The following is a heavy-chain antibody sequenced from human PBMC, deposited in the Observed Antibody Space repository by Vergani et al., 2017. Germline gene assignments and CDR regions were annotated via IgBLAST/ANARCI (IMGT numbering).Heavy chain of an antibody. Sequence: QVQLQESGPGLVKPSETLSLTCTVSGGSISSYYWSWIRQPPGKGLEWSGYIYYSGSTNYNPSLKSRFTISVDTSKNQFSLKLSSVTAADTAVYYCARDSGYSSSWGNWFDPWGQGTLVTVSS. CDR3: ARDSGYSSSWGNWFDP. D-gene: IGHD6-13*01. V-gene: IGHV4-59*01. J-gene: IGHJ5*02. CDR2: IYYSGST. CDR1: GGSISSYY.